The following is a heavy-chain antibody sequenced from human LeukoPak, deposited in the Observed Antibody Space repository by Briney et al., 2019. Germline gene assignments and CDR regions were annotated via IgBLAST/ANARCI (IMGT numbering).Heavy chain of an antibody. Sequence: RSLRLSCVASGFTFSSYAMHWVRQAPGKGLEWVAVISYDGSNKYYADSVKGRFTISRDNSKNTLYLQMNSLRAEDTAVYYCARDRDYYDSSGYLDWGQGTLVTVSS. D-gene: IGHD3-22*01. CDR3: ARDRDYYDSSGYLD. CDR1: GFTFSSYA. J-gene: IGHJ4*02. V-gene: IGHV3-30-3*01. CDR2: ISYDGSNK.